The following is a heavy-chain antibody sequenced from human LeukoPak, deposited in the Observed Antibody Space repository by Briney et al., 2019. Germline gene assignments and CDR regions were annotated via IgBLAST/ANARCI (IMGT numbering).Heavy chain of an antibody. V-gene: IGHV4-59*08. CDR1: GGSISSYY. Sequence: SETLSLTCTVSGGSISSYYWSWIREPPGKGLEWIGYIYYSGSTNYNPSLKSRVTISVDTCKNQFSLKLRSVTAADTAVYYCARAPGGVADAFDIWGQGTMVTVSS. CDR3: ARAPGGVADAFDI. D-gene: IGHD3-16*01. CDR2: IYYSGST. J-gene: IGHJ3*02.